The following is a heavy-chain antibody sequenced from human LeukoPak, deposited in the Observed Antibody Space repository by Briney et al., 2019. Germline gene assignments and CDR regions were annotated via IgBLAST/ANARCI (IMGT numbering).Heavy chain of an antibody. J-gene: IGHJ6*02. V-gene: IGHV4-59*01. CDR1: GGSISSYY. Sequence: SETLSLTCTVSGGSISSYYWSWIRQPPGKGLEWTGYIYFSGSTNYNPSLKSRVTISVDTSKNQFSLKLSSVTAADTAVYYCARDFGVRYCSSTSCPDAPYYYYGMDVWGQETTVTVSS. CDR3: ARDFGVRYCSSTSCPDAPYYYYGMDV. CDR2: IYFSGST. D-gene: IGHD2-2*01.